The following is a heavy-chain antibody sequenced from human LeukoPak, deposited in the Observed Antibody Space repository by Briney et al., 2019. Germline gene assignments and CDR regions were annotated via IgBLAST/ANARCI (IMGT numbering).Heavy chain of an antibody. CDR3: ASGLWTYGY. CDR2: IKQDGSEK. CDR1: EFAFTSYW. Sequence: GGSPRLSCAASEFAFTSYWMSWVRQAPGKGLEWVANIKQDGSEKNYVDSVKGRFTISRDNAKKSLFLQMNSLRAEDTAVYYCASGLWTYGYWGQGTLVTVSS. J-gene: IGHJ4*02. V-gene: IGHV3-7*03. D-gene: IGHD3-10*01.